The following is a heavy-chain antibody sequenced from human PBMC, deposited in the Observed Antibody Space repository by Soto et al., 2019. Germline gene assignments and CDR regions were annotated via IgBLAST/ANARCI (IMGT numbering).Heavy chain of an antibody. V-gene: IGHV3-53*01. J-gene: IGHJ4*02. CDR1: GFTVSSNY. CDR3: ARGYSGYDNAIDY. Sequence: EVQLLESGGGLVQPGGSLKLSCAASGFTVSSNYMSWVRQAPGKGLEWVSIIYSGGSTYYADSVKGRFTISRDNSKNTLYLQMNSLRAEDTAVYYCARGYSGYDNAIDYWGQGTLVTVSS. D-gene: IGHD5-12*01. CDR2: IYSGGST.